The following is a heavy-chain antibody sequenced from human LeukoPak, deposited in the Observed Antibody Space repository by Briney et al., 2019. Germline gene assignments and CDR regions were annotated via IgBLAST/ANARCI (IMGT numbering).Heavy chain of an antibody. J-gene: IGHJ4*02. D-gene: IGHD1-26*01. CDR2: IYSGGST. Sequence: GGSLRLSCAASGFAVSSDYMSWVRQAPGKGLEWVSLIYSGGSTYYADSVRGRFTISRDNSNNTVYLQMNSLRADDTAVYYCARAPGVGGSIVNYWGQGTLVTVSS. CDR1: GFAVSSDY. V-gene: IGHV3-53*01. CDR3: ARAPGVGGSIVNY.